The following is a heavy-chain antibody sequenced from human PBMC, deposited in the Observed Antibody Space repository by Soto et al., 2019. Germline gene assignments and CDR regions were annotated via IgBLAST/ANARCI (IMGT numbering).Heavy chain of an antibody. CDR2: ISGSGGST. CDR3: AKNDVLLWFGELLSYYFDY. Sequence: GGSLRLSCAASGFTFSSYAMSWVRQAPGKGLEWVSAISGSGGSTYYADSVKGRFTISGDNSKNTLYLQMNSLRAEDTAVYYCAKNDVLLWFGELLSYYFDYWGQGTLVTVSS. J-gene: IGHJ4*02. CDR1: GFTFSSYA. D-gene: IGHD3-10*01. V-gene: IGHV3-23*01.